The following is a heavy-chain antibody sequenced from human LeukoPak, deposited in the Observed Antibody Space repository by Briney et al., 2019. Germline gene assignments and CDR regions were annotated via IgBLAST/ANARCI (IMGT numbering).Heavy chain of an antibody. Sequence: GGYLRLSCAASGFTFSGHWMSWVRQAPGKGLEWVANINQGGSDKYYVDSVKGRFTISRDNANNLLYLQMNSLRGEDTAVYYCTRDRSRAEDDWGQGTLVTVSS. V-gene: IGHV3-7*01. CDR2: INQGGSDK. J-gene: IGHJ4*02. D-gene: IGHD1-14*01. CDR3: TRDRSRAEDD. CDR1: GFTFSGHW.